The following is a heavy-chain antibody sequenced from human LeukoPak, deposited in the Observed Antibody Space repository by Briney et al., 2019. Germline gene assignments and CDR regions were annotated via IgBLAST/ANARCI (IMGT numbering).Heavy chain of an antibody. V-gene: IGHV4-34*01. CDR2: INHSGST. CDR3: ARDAHFSDAFDI. Sequence: SETLSLTCAVYGGSFSGYYWSWIRQPPGKGLEWIGEINHSGSTNYNPSLKSRVTISADTSKNQFSLKLSSVTAADTAVYYCARDAHFSDAFDIWGQGTMVTVSS. CDR1: GGSFSGYY. J-gene: IGHJ3*02.